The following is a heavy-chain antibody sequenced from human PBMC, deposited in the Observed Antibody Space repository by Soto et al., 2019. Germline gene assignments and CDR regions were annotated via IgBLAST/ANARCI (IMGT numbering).Heavy chain of an antibody. Sequence: GGSLRLSCAASGFTFSSYAMSWVRQAPGKGLEWVSAISGSGGSTYYADSVKGRFTISRDNSKNTLYLQMKSLRAEDTAVYYCAKRRMGAPGSFSDFDYWGQGTLVTVSS. D-gene: IGHD2-15*01. CDR2: ISGSGGST. V-gene: IGHV3-23*01. J-gene: IGHJ4*02. CDR3: AKRRMGAPGSFSDFDY. CDR1: GFTFSSYA.